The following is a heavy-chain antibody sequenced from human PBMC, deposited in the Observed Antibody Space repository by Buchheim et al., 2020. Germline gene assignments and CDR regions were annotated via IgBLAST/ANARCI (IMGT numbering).Heavy chain of an antibody. V-gene: IGHV4-30-2*01. CDR3: ARDSGSGYCSSTSCSNWFDP. CDR1: GGSISSGGYS. Sequence: QLQLQESGSGLVKPSQTLSLTCAVSGGSISSGGYSWSWIRQPPGKGLEWIGYLYHSGSTSYNPSPKSRVTISVDRSKNQFSLKLSSVTAADTAVYYCARDSGSGYCSSTSCSNWFDPWGQGTL. CDR2: LYHSGST. D-gene: IGHD2-2*01. J-gene: IGHJ5*02.